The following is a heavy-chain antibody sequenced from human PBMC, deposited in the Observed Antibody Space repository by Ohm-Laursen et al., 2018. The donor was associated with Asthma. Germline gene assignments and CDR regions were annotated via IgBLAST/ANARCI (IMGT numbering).Heavy chain of an antibody. Sequence: ASVKVSCKASGYTFTGYYMHWVRQAPGQGLEWMGRINPNSGGTNYAQKFQGRVTMTRDTSISTAYMELSRLRSDDTAVYYCARATTVFSWFDPWGQGTLVTVSS. CDR1: GYTFTGYY. CDR3: ARATTVFSWFDP. D-gene: IGHD4-17*01. V-gene: IGHV1-2*06. J-gene: IGHJ5*02. CDR2: INPNSGGT.